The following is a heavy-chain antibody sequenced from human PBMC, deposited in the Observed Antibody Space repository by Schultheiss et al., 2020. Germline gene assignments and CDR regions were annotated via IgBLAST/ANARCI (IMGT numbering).Heavy chain of an antibody. Sequence: SETLSLTCAVYGGSFSGYYWSWIRQPPGKGLEWIGEINHSGSTNYNPSLKSRVTISVDTSKNQFSLKLSSVTAADTAVYYCSGATGPFDYWGQGTLVTVSS. CDR1: GGSFSGYY. V-gene: IGHV4-34*01. D-gene: IGHD3-10*01. CDR3: SGATGPFDY. J-gene: IGHJ4*02. CDR2: INHSGST.